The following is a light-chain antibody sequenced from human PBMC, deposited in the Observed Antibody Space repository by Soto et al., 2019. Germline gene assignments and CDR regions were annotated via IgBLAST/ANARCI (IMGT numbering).Light chain of an antibody. V-gene: IGLV4-69*01. CDR2: VTSDGSH. CDR1: SGHSSYA. CDR3: QTWGTAYVL. J-gene: IGLJ2*01. Sequence: QPVLTQSPSASASLGASVKLTCTLSSGHSSYAIAWHQQQPEKGPRYLMKVTSDGSHSKGDGIPDRFSGSSSGAERYFTISSLQSEDEADYYCQTWGTAYVLFGGGTKLTVL.